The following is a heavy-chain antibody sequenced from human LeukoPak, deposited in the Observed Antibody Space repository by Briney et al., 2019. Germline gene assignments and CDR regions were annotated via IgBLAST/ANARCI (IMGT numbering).Heavy chain of an antibody. V-gene: IGHV1-69*13. CDR1: GGTSSSYA. J-gene: IGHJ3*02. CDR2: IIPIFGTA. D-gene: IGHD6-19*01. Sequence: ASVKVSCKASGGTSSSYAISWVRQAPGQGLEWMGGIIPIFGTANYAQKFQGRVTITADESTSTAYMELSSLRSEDTAVDCCARGVAGDAFDIWVQGTMVTVSS. CDR3: ARGVAGDAFDI.